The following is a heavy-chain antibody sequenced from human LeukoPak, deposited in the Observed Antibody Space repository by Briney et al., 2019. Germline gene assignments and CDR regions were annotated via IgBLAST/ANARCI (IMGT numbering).Heavy chain of an antibody. CDR3: ARVVGAIDY. Sequence: SVKVSCKSSGYTFTSYDINWVRQATGQGLEWMGWMNPINGNTGYAQKFQGRVTMTRDTSISTAYMELSSLRSEDTAVYYCARVVGAIDYWGQGTLVTVSS. CDR1: GYTFTSYD. J-gene: IGHJ4*02. D-gene: IGHD1-26*01. V-gene: IGHV1-8*01. CDR2: MNPINGNT.